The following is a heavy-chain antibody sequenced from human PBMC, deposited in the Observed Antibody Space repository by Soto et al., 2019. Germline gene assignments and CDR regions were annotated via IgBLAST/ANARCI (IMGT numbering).Heavy chain of an antibody. J-gene: IGHJ4*02. Sequence: QITLKESGPMRVKPTQTLALTCTFSGFSLTTSGVGVGWIRQPPGKALEWLAFIYWDDDKRYSPSLKSRLTITKDTSKNQVVLKMTDMGPVDTATYYWAHRRPLYGDWGGGYFDYWGQGTLVTVSS. V-gene: IGHV2-5*02. D-gene: IGHD4-17*01. CDR1: GFSLTTSGVG. CDR3: AHRRPLYGDWGGGYFDY. CDR2: IYWDDDK.